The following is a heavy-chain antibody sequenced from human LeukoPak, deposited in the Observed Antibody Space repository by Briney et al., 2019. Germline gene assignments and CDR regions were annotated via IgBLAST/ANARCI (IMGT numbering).Heavy chain of an antibody. D-gene: IGHD4-17*01. CDR2: IYYSGST. V-gene: IGHV4-61*01. CDR3: ASKSTDHGELRFDY. J-gene: IGHJ4*02. CDR1: GGSVSSGSYY. Sequence: SETLSLTCAVSGGSVSSGSYYWSWIRQPPGKGLEWIGYIYYSGSTNYNPSLKSRVTISVDTSKNQFSLKVSSVTAADTGVYYCASKSTDHGELRFDYWGQGTLVTVSS.